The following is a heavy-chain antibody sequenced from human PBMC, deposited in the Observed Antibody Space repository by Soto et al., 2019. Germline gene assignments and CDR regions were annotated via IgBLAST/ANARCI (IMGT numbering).Heavy chain of an antibody. J-gene: IGHJ5*02. D-gene: IGHD3-10*01. Sequence: GGSLRLSCAASGFTFSSYAMSWVRQAPGKGLEWVSAISGSGGSTYYADSVKGRFTISRDNSKNTLYLQMNSLRAEDTAVYYCAKVPLDVTMVRGVTINWFDPWGQGTLVTVSS. CDR2: ISGSGGST. CDR3: AKVPLDVTMVRGVTINWFDP. CDR1: GFTFSSYA. V-gene: IGHV3-23*01.